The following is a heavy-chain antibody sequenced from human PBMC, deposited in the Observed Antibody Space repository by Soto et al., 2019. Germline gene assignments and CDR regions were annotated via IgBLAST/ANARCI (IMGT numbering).Heavy chain of an antibody. CDR1: GGSISSSSYY. V-gene: IGHV4-39*01. D-gene: IGHD2-15*01. Sequence: QLQLQESGPGLVKPSETLSLTCTVSGGSISSSSYYWGWIRQPPGKGLEWIGSIYYRGNTYYNPSLKSRFTISVDTSKNQCSLKLSAVTAADTAVYYCAREGGGYCSGGSCQVDYWGQGTLVTVSS. CDR3: AREGGGYCSGGSCQVDY. CDR2: IYYRGNT. J-gene: IGHJ4*02.